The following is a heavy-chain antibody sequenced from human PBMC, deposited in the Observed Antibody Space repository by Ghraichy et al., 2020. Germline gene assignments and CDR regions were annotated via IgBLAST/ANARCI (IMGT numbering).Heavy chain of an antibody. J-gene: IGHJ4*02. CDR1: GFTFSSYA. Sequence: LSLTCAASGFTFSSYAMNWVRQAPGKGLEWVSAISGSGGSTYYADSVKGRFAISRDNSKNTLYLQMNSLRAEDTAVYYCAKGAPRYCSGSSCYPLDYWGQGTLVTVSS. V-gene: IGHV3-23*01. CDR2: ISGSGGST. D-gene: IGHD2-15*01. CDR3: AKGAPRYCSGSSCYPLDY.